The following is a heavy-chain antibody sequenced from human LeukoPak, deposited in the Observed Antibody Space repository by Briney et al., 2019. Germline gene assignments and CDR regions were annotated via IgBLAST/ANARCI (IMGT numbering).Heavy chain of an antibody. J-gene: IGHJ4*02. V-gene: IGHV3-23*01. CDR1: GFTFSDYH. CDR3: AKNWDY. Sequence: GGSLRLSCAASGFTFSDYHMSWIRQAPGKGLEWVSGISGSDGSTYYTDSVVGRFTISRDNSNNTLYLRMNSLRAEDTAVYYCAKNWDYWGQGTLVTVSS. CDR2: ISGSDGST.